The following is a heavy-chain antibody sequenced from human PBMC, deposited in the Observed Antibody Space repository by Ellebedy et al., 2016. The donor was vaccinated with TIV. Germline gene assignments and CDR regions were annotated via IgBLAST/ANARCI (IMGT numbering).Heavy chain of an antibody. V-gene: IGHV4-39*01. D-gene: IGHD6-6*01. CDR1: GGSISNSSYY. CDR2: IYYSGST. Sequence: MPSETLSLTCTVSGGSISNSSYYWGWIRQPPGKGLEWIGSIYYSGSTYYNPSLKSRVTISVDTSKNQFSLKLSSVTAADTAVYYCARHVDEYSSSKRFDPWGQGTLVTVSS. CDR3: ARHVDEYSSSKRFDP. J-gene: IGHJ5*02.